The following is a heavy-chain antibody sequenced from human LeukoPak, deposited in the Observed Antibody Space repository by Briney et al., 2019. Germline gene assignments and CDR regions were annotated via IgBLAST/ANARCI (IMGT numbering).Heavy chain of an antibody. J-gene: IGHJ4*02. CDR1: GYTFTSYD. Sequence: SVKVSCKASGYTFTSYDINWVRQAPGQGLEWMGGIIPIFGTANYAQKFQGRVTITADESTSTAYMELSSLRSEDTAVYYCARERDYDFWSGYSPFDYWGQGTLVTVSS. V-gene: IGHV1-69*13. CDR2: IIPIFGTA. CDR3: ARERDYDFWSGYSPFDY. D-gene: IGHD3-3*01.